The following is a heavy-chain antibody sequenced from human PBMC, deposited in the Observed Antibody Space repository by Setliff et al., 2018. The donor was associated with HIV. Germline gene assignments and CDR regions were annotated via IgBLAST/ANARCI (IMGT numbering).Heavy chain of an antibody. J-gene: IGHJ4*02. CDR3: AKDSEFFPVPDRSGYMDY. V-gene: IGHV4-59*01. CDR1: GGSINSYF. CDR2: IYYTGST. D-gene: IGHD5-12*01. Sequence: SETLSLTCTVSGGSINSYFWSWIRQPPGKGLEWIAYIYYTGSTNYNPSLKSRVTISVDTSKNQFSLKLSSVTAADTAVYYCAKDSEFFPVPDRSGYMDYWGQGTPVTVSS.